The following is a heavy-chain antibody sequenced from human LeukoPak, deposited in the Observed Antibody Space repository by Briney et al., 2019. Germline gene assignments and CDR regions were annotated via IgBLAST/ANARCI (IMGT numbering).Heavy chain of an antibody. V-gene: IGHV4-39*01. D-gene: IGHD4-23*01. CDR2: IFYRGST. CDR3: ARHKSWWELHAFDI. Sequence: SETLSLTCTVSSGSISSSSSYWGWIRQPPGKGLEWIGSIFYRGSTYYNPSLKSRGTISIDTSKNQFSLKLSSVTAADTAVYYCARHKSWWELHAFDIWGQGTLVTVSS. J-gene: IGHJ3*02. CDR1: SGSISSSSSY.